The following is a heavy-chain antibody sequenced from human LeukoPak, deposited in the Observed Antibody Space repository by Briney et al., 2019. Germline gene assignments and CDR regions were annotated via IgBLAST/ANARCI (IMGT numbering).Heavy chain of an antibody. Sequence: GALRLSCAASGFPFSSYEMKWVRQAPGKGLEGVSYISSSGSTIYYADSVKGRFTISRDNAKNSLYLQMNSLRAEDTAVYYCARVSSSGWYSLDYWGQGTLVTVSS. J-gene: IGHJ4*02. CDR2: ISSSGSTI. D-gene: IGHD6-19*01. V-gene: IGHV3-48*03. CDR3: ARVSSSGWYSLDY. CDR1: GFPFSSYE.